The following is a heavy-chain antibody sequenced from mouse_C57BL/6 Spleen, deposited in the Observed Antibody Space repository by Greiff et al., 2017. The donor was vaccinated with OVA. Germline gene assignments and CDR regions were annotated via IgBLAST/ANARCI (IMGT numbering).Heavy chain of an antibody. J-gene: IGHJ1*03. CDR1: GYTFTSYW. CDR3: ARSPLFTSEGYFDV. V-gene: IGHV1-52*01. Sequence: VQLQQPGAELVRPGSSVKLSCKASGYTFTSYWMHWVKQRPIQGLEWIGNIDPSDSETHYNQKFKDKATLTVDKSSSTAYMQLSSLTSEDSAVYYCARSPLFTSEGYFDVWGTGTTVTVSS. D-gene: IGHD6-1*01. CDR2: IDPSDSET.